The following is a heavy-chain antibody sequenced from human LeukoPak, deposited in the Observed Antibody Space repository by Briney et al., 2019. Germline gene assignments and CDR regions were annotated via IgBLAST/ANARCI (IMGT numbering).Heavy chain of an antibody. J-gene: IGHJ4*02. V-gene: IGHV3-7*01. CDR2: IKQDGSEK. D-gene: IGHD3-9*01. CDR3: ARDLDDILTGYPPSPDY. Sequence: GGSLRLSCAASGFTFSSYWMSWVRQAPGKGLEWVANIKQDGSEKYYVDSVKGRFTISRDNAKNSLYLQMNSLRAEDTAVYYCARDLDDILTGYPPSPDYWGQGTLVTVSS. CDR1: GFTFSSYW.